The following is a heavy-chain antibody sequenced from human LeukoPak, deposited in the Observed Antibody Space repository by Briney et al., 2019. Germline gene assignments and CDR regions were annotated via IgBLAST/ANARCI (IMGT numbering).Heavy chain of an antibody. V-gene: IGHV4-39*07. CDR3: ARVGYYYYYMDV. CDR1: GGSISSSNYY. J-gene: IGHJ6*03. D-gene: IGHD3-10*01. CDR2: TYYSGST. Sequence: PSETLSLTCTVSGGSISSSNYYWGWIRQPPGKGLEWIGSTYYSGSTYYNPSLKSRVTISVDTSKNQFSLKLSSVTAADTAVYYCARVGYYYYYMDVWGKGTTVTISS.